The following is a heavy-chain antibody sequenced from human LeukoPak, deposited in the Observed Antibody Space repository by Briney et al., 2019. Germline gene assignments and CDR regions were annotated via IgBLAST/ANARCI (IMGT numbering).Heavy chain of an antibody. CDR2: ITGSAKST. CDR3: TKEDRQLVCAH. V-gene: IGHV3-23*01. Sequence: GGSLRLSCEASGFTFASHAMGWVRQAPGKGLEWVSSITGSAKSTYYADSVKGRATISRDNSRNTVDLQLTSLRVEDTATYYCTKEDRQLVCAHWGQGTLVTVSS. CDR1: GFTFASHA. D-gene: IGHD5-18*01. J-gene: IGHJ4*02.